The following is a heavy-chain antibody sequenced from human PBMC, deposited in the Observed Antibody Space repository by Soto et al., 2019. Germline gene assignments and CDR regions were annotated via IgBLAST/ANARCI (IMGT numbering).Heavy chain of an antibody. Sequence: NPGGSLRLSCAASGFTFSSYSMNWVRQAPGKGLEWVSSISSSSSYIYYADSVKGRFTISRDNAKNSLYLQMNSLRAEDTAVYYCARGGDFYYYYGMDVWGQGTTVTVSS. CDR2: ISSSSSYI. D-gene: IGHD1-26*01. CDR3: ARGGDFYYYYGMDV. CDR1: GFTFSSYS. J-gene: IGHJ6*02. V-gene: IGHV3-21*01.